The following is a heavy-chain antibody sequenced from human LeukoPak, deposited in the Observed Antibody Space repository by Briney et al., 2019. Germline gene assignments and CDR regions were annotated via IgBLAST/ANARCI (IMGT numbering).Heavy chain of an antibody. CDR3: ARGDFWSGYPFDY. Sequence: SQTLSLTCTVSGDSISSGSYYWSWIRQPAGKGLEWNGRIYSSGSTNYNPSLKSRVTISVDTSRNQFSLRLSSVTAADTAVYYCARGDFWSGYPFDYWGQGTLVTVSS. V-gene: IGHV4-61*02. J-gene: IGHJ4*02. D-gene: IGHD3-3*01. CDR1: GDSISSGSYY. CDR2: IYSSGST.